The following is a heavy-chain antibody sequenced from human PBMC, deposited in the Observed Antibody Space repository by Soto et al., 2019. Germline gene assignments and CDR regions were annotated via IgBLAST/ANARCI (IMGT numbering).Heavy chain of an antibody. J-gene: IGHJ4*02. CDR2: IYYSGST. Sequence: SETLSLTCTVSGGSISSYYWSWIRQPPGKGLEWIGYIYYSGSTNYNPSLKSRVTISVDTSKNQFSLKLSSVTAADTAVYYCARVDRNFHPRGFFAYGARGTSDPVSA. CDR3: ARVDRNFHPRGFFAY. V-gene: IGHV4-59*01. CDR1: GGSISSYY.